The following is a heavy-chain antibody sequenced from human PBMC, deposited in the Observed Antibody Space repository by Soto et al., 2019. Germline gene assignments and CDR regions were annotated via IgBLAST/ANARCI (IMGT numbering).Heavy chain of an antibody. CDR1: ALTALGHV. CDR2: ISYTRGST. Sequence: GGSLRLSCAMSALTALGHVIDWVRQAPGKGLEWVSGISYTRGSTFYLDSVKGRVTISRDHSKNMVYLQMNDLRAEDTALYCWAGGTSTSSGSHELEHWGRETMFT. V-gene: IGHV3-23*01. D-gene: IGHD1-26*01. CDR3: AGGTSTSSGSHELEH. J-gene: IGHJ1*01.